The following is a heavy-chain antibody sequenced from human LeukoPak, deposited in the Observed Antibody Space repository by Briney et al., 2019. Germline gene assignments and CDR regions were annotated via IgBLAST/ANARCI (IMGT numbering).Heavy chain of an antibody. CDR1: GFTFSGHA. CDR3: AKVGSVQLWFFDY. V-gene: IGHV3-23*01. Sequence: GGSLRLSCAASGFTFSGHAMGWVRQAPGKGLEWVSAMSGNGGSIGYADSVKGRFTISRDNSKNTLYLQMNSLRAEDTAVYYCAKVGSVQLWFFDYWGQGTLVTVSS. CDR2: MSGNGGSI. D-gene: IGHD5-18*01. J-gene: IGHJ4*02.